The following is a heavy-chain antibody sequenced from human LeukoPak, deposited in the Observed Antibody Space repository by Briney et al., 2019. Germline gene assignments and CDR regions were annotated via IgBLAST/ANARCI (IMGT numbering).Heavy chain of an antibody. D-gene: IGHD3-22*01. V-gene: IGHV4-39*07. J-gene: IGHJ4*02. Sequence: SETLSLTCTVSGGSISSSSYYWSWIRQPPGKGLEWIGEINHSGSTNYNPSLKSRVTISVDTSKNQFSLKLSSVTAADTAVYYCARTPMYYYDNSGYYNWGQGTLVTVSS. CDR2: INHSGST. CDR3: ARTPMYYYDNSGYYN. CDR1: GGSISSSSYY.